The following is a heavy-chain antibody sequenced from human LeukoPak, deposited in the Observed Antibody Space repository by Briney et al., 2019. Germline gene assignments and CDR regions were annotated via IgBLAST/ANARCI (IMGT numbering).Heavy chain of an antibody. Sequence: GGSLRLSCAASGFTFSNAWMSWVRQAPGRGLEWVGRIKSKTDGETTDYAAPVKGRFTISRDDSKTTVYLQMNSLKAEDTAVYYCSTAYSGSHFWGQGTLVTVSS. V-gene: IGHV3-15*01. CDR2: IKSKTDGETT. D-gene: IGHD1-26*01. J-gene: IGHJ4*02. CDR3: STAYSGSHF. CDR1: GFTFSNAW.